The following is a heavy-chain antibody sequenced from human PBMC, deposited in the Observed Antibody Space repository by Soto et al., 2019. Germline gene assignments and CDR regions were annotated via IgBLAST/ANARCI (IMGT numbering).Heavy chain of an antibody. Sequence: SETLSLTCTVSGGSISSYYWSWIRQPPGKGLEWIGYIYYSGSTNYNPSLKSRVTISVDTSKNQFSPKPSSVTAADTAVYYCARAVTGTADYWGQGTLVTVSS. CDR2: IYYSGST. J-gene: IGHJ4*02. CDR1: GGSISSYY. V-gene: IGHV4-59*01. CDR3: ARAVTGTADY. D-gene: IGHD1-20*01.